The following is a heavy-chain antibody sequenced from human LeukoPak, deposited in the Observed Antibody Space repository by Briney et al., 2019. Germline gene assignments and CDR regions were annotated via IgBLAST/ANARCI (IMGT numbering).Heavy chain of an antibody. D-gene: IGHD1-26*01. J-gene: IGHJ6*03. CDR1: GGSISSSSYY. Sequence: PSETLSLTCTVSGGSISSSSYYWGWIRQPPGKGLEWIGRIYYSGSTYYNPSLKSRVTISVGTSKNQFSLKLSSVTAADTAVYYCAKKTWEQTPYYYYYMDVWGKGTTVTVSS. CDR2: IYYSGST. V-gene: IGHV4-39*01. CDR3: AKKTWEQTPYYYYYMDV.